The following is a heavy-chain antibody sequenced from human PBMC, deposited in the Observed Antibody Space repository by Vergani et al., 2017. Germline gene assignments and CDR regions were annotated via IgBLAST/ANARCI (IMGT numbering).Heavy chain of an antibody. J-gene: IGHJ4*02. V-gene: IGHV3-9*01. CDR1: GFTFDDYA. Sequence: EVQLVESGGGLVQPGRSLRLSCAASGFTFDDYAMHWVRQAPGKGLEWVSGISWNSGSIGYADSVKGRFTISRDNAKNSLYLQMNSLRAEDTALYYCAKDISSGAAAFFDYWGQGREVTVSS. D-gene: IGHD6-13*01. CDR3: AKDISSGAAAFFDY. CDR2: ISWNSGSI.